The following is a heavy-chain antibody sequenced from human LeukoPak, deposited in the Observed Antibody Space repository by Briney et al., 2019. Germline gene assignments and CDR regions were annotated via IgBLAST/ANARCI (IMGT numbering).Heavy chain of an antibody. CDR1: GGSMSRYY. V-gene: IGHV4-59*01. CDR3: ARVAPGSCGGSCYALDY. Sequence: PSETLSLTCTVSGGSMSRYYWSWIRQPPGKGLEWIGYIYSGSTNYNPSLKSRVTISADTSKNQFSLKVSSVTAADTAVYYCARVAPGSCGGSCYALDYWGQGTLVTVSS. CDR2: IYSGST. J-gene: IGHJ4*02. D-gene: IGHD2-15*01.